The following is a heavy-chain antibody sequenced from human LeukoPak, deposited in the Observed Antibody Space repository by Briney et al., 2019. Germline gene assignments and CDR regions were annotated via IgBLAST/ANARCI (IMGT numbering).Heavy chain of an antibody. Sequence: PGGSLRLSCAASGFTFSDYYMSWIRQAPGKGLEWVSAISGSGGSTYYADSVKGRFTISRDNSKNTLYLQMNSLRAEDTAVYYCANSLRFLEWLPPDRRDAFDIWGQGTMVTVSS. CDR2: ISGSGGST. J-gene: IGHJ3*02. CDR1: GFTFSDYY. V-gene: IGHV3-23*01. D-gene: IGHD3-3*01. CDR3: ANSLRFLEWLPPDRRDAFDI.